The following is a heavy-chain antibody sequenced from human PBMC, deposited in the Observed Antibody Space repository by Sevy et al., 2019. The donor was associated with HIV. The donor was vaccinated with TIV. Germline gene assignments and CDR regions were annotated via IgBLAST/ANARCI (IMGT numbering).Heavy chain of an antibody. J-gene: IGHJ4*02. D-gene: IGHD3-9*01. Sequence: GGSLRLSCAASGFTLSIYWMHWVRQVPGKGLVWVSHINSDGKIKRYADSVEGRFTISRDNAEKTVYLQMNSLRADDTAVYYCVRGSTGTFCHWGQGTLVTVSS. V-gene: IGHV3-74*01. CDR1: GFTLSIYW. CDR3: VRGSTGTFCH. CDR2: INSDGKIK.